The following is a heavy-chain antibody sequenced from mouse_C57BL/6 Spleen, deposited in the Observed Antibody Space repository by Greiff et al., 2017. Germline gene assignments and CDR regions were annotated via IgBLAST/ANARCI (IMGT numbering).Heavy chain of an antibody. CDR1: GYSFTGYY. CDR2: INPSTGGT. Sequence: VQLKESGPELVKPGASVKISCKASGYSFTGYYMNWVKQSPEKSLEWIGEINPSTGGTTYNQKFKAKATLTVDKSSSTAYMQLKSLTSEDSAVYYCARDYYGSSYRRAMDYWGQGTSVTVSS. CDR3: ARDYYGSSYRRAMDY. V-gene: IGHV1-42*01. J-gene: IGHJ4*01. D-gene: IGHD1-1*01.